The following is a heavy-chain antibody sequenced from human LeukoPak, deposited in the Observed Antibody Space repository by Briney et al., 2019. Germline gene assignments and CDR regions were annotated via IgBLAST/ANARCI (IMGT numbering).Heavy chain of an antibody. J-gene: IGHJ4*02. CDR2: IYTSGST. Sequence: SETLSLTCTVSGGSISSYYWSWIRQPAGKGLEWIGRIYTSGSTNYNPSLKSRVTMSVDTSKNQFSLKLSSVTAADTAVYHCARWQSGYSSSWIDYWGQGTLVTVSS. D-gene: IGHD6-13*01. V-gene: IGHV4-4*07. CDR3: ARWQSGYSSSWIDY. CDR1: GGSISSYY.